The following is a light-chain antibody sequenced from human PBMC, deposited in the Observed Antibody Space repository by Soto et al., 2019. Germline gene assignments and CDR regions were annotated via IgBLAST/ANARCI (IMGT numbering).Light chain of an antibody. V-gene: IGLV2-8*01. Sequence: QSVLTQPPSASGSPGQSFTISCTGTSSDVGGYNYVSWYQQHPGKAPKLMIYEVTKRPSGVPDRFSGSKSGNTASLTVSGLQAEDEADYYCSSYAGSSNIVLFGGGTKLTVL. CDR3: SSYAGSSNIVL. CDR1: SSDVGGYNY. J-gene: IGLJ3*02. CDR2: EVT.